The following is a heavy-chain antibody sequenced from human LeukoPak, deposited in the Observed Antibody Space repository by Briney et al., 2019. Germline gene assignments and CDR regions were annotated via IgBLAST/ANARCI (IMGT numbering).Heavy chain of an antibody. J-gene: IGHJ4*02. V-gene: IGHV3-30-3*01. Sequence: GGSLRLSCAASGFTFSSYAMHWVRQAPGKGLEWVAVISYDGDNKYYADSVKGRFTISRDNAKNSLYLQMNSLRAEDTALYYCAKDSTYYYDSSGRHFDYWGQGTLVTVSS. CDR2: ISYDGDNK. CDR3: AKDSTYYYDSSGRHFDY. CDR1: GFTFSSYA. D-gene: IGHD3-22*01.